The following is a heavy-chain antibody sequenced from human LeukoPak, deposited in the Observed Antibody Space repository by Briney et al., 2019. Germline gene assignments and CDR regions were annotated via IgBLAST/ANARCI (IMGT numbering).Heavy chain of an antibody. V-gene: IGHV1-69*06. CDR2: IIPIFGTA. Sequence: ASVKVSCKASGGTFSSYAISWVRQAPGQGLAWMGRIIPIFGTANYAQKFQGIVTITADKTTSTAYMELSSLRSEDTAVYYCARGWIAARRSERPGYYMDVWGKGTTVTVSS. CDR1: GGTFSSYA. CDR3: ARGWIAARRSERPGYYMDV. J-gene: IGHJ6*03. D-gene: IGHD6-6*01.